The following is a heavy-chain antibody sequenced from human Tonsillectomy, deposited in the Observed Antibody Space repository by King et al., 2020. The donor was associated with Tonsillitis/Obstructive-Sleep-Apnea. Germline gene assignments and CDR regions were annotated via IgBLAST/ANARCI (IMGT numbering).Heavy chain of an antibody. D-gene: IGHD3-10*01. Sequence: PLQESGPGLVKPSETLSLTCTVSGGSISSSSYYWGWIRQPPGKGLEWIGSIYYSGSTYYNPSLKSRVTISVDTSKNQFSLKLSSVTAADTAVYYCASLSTMVRGVIKFGFDYWGQGTLVTVSS. CDR2: IYYSGST. CDR1: GGSISSSSYY. J-gene: IGHJ4*02. CDR3: ASLSTMVRGVIKFGFDY. V-gene: IGHV4-39*01.